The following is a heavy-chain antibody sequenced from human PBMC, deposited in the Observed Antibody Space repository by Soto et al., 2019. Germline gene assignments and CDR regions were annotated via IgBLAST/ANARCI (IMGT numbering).Heavy chain of an antibody. D-gene: IGHD3-22*01. Sequence: HPGGSLRLSCAASGFTFSSYAMHWVRQAPGEGLEWVAVISYDGSNKYYADSVKGRFTISRDNSKNTLYLQMNSLRAEDTAVYYCASLVSSGPEPFDYWGQGTLVTVSS. CDR3: ASLVSSGPEPFDY. V-gene: IGHV3-30-3*01. J-gene: IGHJ4*02. CDR1: GFTFSSYA. CDR2: ISYDGSNK.